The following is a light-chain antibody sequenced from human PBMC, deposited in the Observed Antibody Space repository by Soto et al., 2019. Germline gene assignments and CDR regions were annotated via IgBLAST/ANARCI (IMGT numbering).Light chain of an antibody. CDR2: WAS. J-gene: IGKJ5*01. CDR1: QSLLYTFNNKNY. V-gene: IGKV4-1*01. CDR3: QQSYSVPLT. Sequence: DIVMNQSPDSLAVSLGERATIKCKASQSLLYTFNNKNYLTWYQKKPGQPPKLLIYWASTRQSGVPDRFSGSASGTDFTLTSSSLQAEDVAIYYCQQSYSVPLTFGQGTRLEIK.